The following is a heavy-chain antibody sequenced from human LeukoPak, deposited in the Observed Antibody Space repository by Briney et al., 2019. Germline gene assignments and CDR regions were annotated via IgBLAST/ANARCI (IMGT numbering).Heavy chain of an antibody. D-gene: IGHD3-10*01. V-gene: IGHV3-48*01. CDR2: ISSASITI. CDR3: ARDYYRSGSYAVDF. CDR1: GFTFDKYS. Sequence: GGSLRLSCAATGFTFDKYSMNWVRQAPGKGLEWVSHISSASITIYYADSVKGRFTISRDNAKSSLYLHMTSLRAEDTALYYCARDYYRSGSYAVDFWGQGTLVTVSS. J-gene: IGHJ4*02.